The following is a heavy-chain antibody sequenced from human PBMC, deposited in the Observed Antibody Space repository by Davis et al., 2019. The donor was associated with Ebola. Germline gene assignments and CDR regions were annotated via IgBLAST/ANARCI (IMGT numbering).Heavy chain of an antibody. D-gene: IGHD6-19*01. J-gene: IGHJ4*02. CDR1: GFTFSSYS. CDR3: AKGQGPSGWYNFDY. V-gene: IGHV3-30*18. CDR2: ISYDGSNK. Sequence: GGSLRLSCAASGFTFSSYSMNWVRQAPGKGLEWVAVISYDGSNKYYADSVKGRFTISRDSSKNTLYLQMNSLRAEDTAVYYCAKGQGPSGWYNFDYWGQGTLVTVSS.